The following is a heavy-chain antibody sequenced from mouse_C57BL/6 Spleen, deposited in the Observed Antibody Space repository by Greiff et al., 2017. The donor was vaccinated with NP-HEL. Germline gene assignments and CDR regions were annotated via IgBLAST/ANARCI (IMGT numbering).Heavy chain of an antibody. CDR3: ARPETALATWLAY. J-gene: IGHJ3*01. CDR1: GFSLSTFGMG. D-gene: IGHD3-2*01. CDR2: IWWDDDK. Sequence: QVTLKVSGPGILQPSQTLSLTCSFSGFSLSTFGMGVGWIRQPSGKGLEWLAHIWWDDDKYYNPALKSRPSISKDTSKNQVFLKIANVDTADTATYYCARPETALATWLAYWGQGTLVTVSA. V-gene: IGHV8-8*01.